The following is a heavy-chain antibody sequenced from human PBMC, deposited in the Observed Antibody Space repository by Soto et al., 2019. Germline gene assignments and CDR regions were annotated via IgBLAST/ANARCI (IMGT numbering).Heavy chain of an antibody. CDR3: ARESYYYDSSGSLYYGMDV. J-gene: IGHJ6*02. D-gene: IGHD3-22*01. CDR2: ISAYNGNT. CDR1: GYTFTSYG. V-gene: IGHV1-18*01. Sequence: ASVKVSCKASGYTFTSYGISWVRQAPGQGLEWMGWISAYNGNTNYAQKLQGRVTMTTDTSTSTAYMELRSLRSDDTAVYYCARESYYYDSSGSLYYGMDVWGQGATVTVSS.